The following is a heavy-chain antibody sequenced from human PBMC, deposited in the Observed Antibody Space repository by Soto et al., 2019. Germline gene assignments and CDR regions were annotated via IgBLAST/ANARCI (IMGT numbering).Heavy chain of an antibody. J-gene: IGHJ4*01. D-gene: IGHD6-19*01. CDR3: AGGDGNRRGWYNY. Sequence: PGKEMEWIGEINHSGSTNYNPSLKSRVTISIDTSKNQFSLKLSSVIAADTAVYYWAGGDGNRRGWYNYWGQGALVPVAS. V-gene: IGHV4-34*01. CDR2: INHSGST.